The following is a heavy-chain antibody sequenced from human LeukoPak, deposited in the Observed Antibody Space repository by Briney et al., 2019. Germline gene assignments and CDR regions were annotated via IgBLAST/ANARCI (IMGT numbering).Heavy chain of an antibody. CDR2: ISSSSSYI. CDR1: GFTFSRHS. V-gene: IGHV3-21*01. D-gene: IGHD2-15*01. J-gene: IGHJ4*02. Sequence: DPGGSLRLSCAASGFTFSRHSINWVRQAPGKGLEWVSSISSSSSYIYNADSVKGRFTISRDNAKNSLYLQMNSLRAEDTAVYYCARASGWNCSGATCHGGNFDYWGQGTLVTVSS. CDR3: ARASGWNCSGATCHGGNFDY.